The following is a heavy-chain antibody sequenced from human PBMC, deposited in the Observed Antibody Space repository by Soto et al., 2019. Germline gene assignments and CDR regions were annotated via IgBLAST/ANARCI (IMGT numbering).Heavy chain of an antibody. Sequence: QVQLVQSGAEVKKPGASVKVSCKASGYTFTDYYMHLVRQAPGQGLEWMGIISPSGGSTYAQKFQGRVTVTRDTSTSTVYMELSSLRSEDTAVYYCARDGSRDWLTWFDPWGQGTLVTVPS. CDR2: ISPSGGST. CDR3: ARDGSRDWLTWFDP. V-gene: IGHV1-46*01. CDR1: GYTFTDYY. D-gene: IGHD3-9*01. J-gene: IGHJ5*02.